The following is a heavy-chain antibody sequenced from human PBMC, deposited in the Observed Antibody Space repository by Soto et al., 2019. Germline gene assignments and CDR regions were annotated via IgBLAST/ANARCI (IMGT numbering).Heavy chain of an antibody. J-gene: IGHJ6*02. V-gene: IGHV3-30-3*01. CDR3: AREVAAPQYYGMDV. D-gene: IGHD2-15*01. CDR1: GFTFSSYA. Sequence: QVQLVESGGGVVQPGRSLRLSCAASGFTFSSYAMHWVRQAPGKGLEWVAVISYDGSNKYYADSVKGRFTISRDNSKNTLYLQMNSLRAEDTAVYYCAREVAAPQYYGMDVWGQGTTVTVSS. CDR2: ISYDGSNK.